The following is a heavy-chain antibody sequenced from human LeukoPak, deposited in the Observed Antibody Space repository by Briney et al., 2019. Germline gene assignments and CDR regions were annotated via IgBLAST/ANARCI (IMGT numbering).Heavy chain of an antibody. CDR2: IYPRDSNT. Sequence: GGSLRLSCAASGFSFSDAWMSWVRQMPGKGLEWMGIIYPRDSNTIYSPSFQGQVTISVDTSINTAYLQWISLKASDTAMYYCARHPIAAGGAYNWFDPWGQGTLVTVSS. CDR3: ARHPIAAGGAYNWFDP. V-gene: IGHV5-51*01. CDR1: GFSFSDAW. D-gene: IGHD6-13*01. J-gene: IGHJ5*02.